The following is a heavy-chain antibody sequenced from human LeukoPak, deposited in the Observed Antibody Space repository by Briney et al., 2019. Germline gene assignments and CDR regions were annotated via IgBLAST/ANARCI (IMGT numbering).Heavy chain of an antibody. CDR2: IYTSGST. Sequence: ETPSLTCTVSGGSISSYYWSWIGQPAGKGLEWIGRIYTSGSTNYNPSLKSRVTMSVDTSKNQFSLKLSSVTAADTAVYYCARDLNWNDLEAFDIWGQGTLVTVSS. CDR1: GGSISSYY. J-gene: IGHJ3*02. D-gene: IGHD1-1*01. V-gene: IGHV4-4*07. CDR3: ARDLNWNDLEAFDI.